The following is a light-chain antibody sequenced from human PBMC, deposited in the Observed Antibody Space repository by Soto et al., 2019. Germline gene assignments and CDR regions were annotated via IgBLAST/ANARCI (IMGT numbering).Light chain of an antibody. V-gene: IGKV1-5*01. CDR1: QSLSSW. J-gene: IGKJ1*01. CDR2: DAS. Sequence: DIQMTQSPSTLSASVGDRVTITCRASQSLSSWLAWYQQKPGKAPKLLIYDASSLESGVPSRFSGSGSGTEFTLTISSLQPDDFATYYCQQYNSYSPFGQGTKVEIK. CDR3: QQYNSYSP.